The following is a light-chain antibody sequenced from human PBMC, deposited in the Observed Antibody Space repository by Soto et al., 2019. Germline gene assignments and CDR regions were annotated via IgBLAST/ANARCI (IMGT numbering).Light chain of an antibody. V-gene: IGKV3-11*01. CDR1: QGISSY. CDR2: DAS. CDR3: QQRTRWPMT. J-gene: IGKJ5*01. Sequence: DIVLTQSPATLSLSPGERATLSCRASQGISSYLAWYQQKAGQAPRLLIYDASIRAIGIPARFSGSGSGTDLTLTISSLEPEDFEVYYCQQRTRWPMTFGQGTRLEIK.